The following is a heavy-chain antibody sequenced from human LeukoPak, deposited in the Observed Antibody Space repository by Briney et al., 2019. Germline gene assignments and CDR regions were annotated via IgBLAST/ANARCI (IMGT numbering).Heavy chain of an antibody. CDR1: GYTLTELS. CDR2: FDPEDGET. D-gene: IGHD6-19*01. V-gene: IGHV1-24*01. J-gene: IGHJ4*02. CDR3: ARGTYSSGSRTFDY. Sequence: GASVKVSCKVSGYTLTELSMHWVRQAPGKGLEWMGGFDPEDGETIYAQKFQGRVTMTEDTSTDTAYMELSRLRSDDTAVYYCARGTYSSGSRTFDYWGQGTLVTVSS.